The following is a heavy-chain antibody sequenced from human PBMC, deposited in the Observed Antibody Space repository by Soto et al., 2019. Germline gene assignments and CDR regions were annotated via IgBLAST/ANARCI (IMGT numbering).Heavy chain of an antibody. V-gene: IGHV4-30-2*06. CDR3: ARDYYGMDV. CDR1: GGSISSGGYS. Sequence: SETLSLTCTVSGGSISSGGYSWTWIRQSPGKGLEWIGYTYQSGSAYYNPSLKCRVTISVDRSKNQFSLNLTSVTAADTAVYYCARDYYGMDVWGEGTTVTVSS. CDR2: TYQSGSA. J-gene: IGHJ6*02.